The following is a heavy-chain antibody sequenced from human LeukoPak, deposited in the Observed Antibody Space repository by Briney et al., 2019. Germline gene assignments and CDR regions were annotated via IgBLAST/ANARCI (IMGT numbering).Heavy chain of an antibody. D-gene: IGHD1-14*01. V-gene: IGHV4-39*01. CDR2: IYYSGST. CDR1: GGSISSSSYY. Sequence: SETLSLTCTVSGGSISSSSYYWGWIRQPPGKGLEWIGSIYYSGSTYYNPSLKSRVTISVDTSKNQFSLKLSSVTAADTAVYYCARPHNPRYGTTEDYWGQGTLVTVSS. CDR3: ARPHNPRYGTTEDY. J-gene: IGHJ4*02.